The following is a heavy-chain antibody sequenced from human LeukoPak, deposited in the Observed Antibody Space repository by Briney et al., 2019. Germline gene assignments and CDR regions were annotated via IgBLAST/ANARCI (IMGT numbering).Heavy chain of an antibody. CDR3: ARPIVGATDAFDI. CDR2: IYYSGST. CDR1: GGSISSYY. V-gene: IGHV4-59*01. J-gene: IGHJ3*02. D-gene: IGHD1-26*01. Sequence: SETLSLTCTVSGGSISSYYWSWIRQPPGKGLEWIGYIYYSGSTNYNPSLKSRVTISVDTSKNQFSLKLSSVTAADTAVYYCARPIVGATDAFDIWGQGTMVTVSS.